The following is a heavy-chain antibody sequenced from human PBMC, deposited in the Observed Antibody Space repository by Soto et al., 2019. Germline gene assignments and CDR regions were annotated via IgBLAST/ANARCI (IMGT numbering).Heavy chain of an antibody. V-gene: IGHV3-9*01. CDR1: GFIFDDYA. CDR3: EKKNEFYFDY. D-gene: IGHD1-1*01. J-gene: IGHJ4*01. Sequence: EVQLVESGGGLVQPGRSLRLSCAASGFIFDDYAMHWVRQVPGKGLEWVSGISWNSDDRAYADSVKGRFTISRDNAKNALYLKIKSLRAKTKAFYYGEKKNEFYFDYWGQGTLVTVSS. CDR2: ISWNSDDR.